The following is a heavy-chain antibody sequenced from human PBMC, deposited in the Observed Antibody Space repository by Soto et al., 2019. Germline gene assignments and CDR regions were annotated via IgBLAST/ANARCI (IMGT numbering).Heavy chain of an antibody. D-gene: IGHD3-22*01. CDR3: TREWGHDSSDLYSAY. Sequence: SVKVSCKASGGTFSRYAISWVRQAPGRGLEWMGGIIPIFGTANYAQKFKGRVTITADACTSTAYMELRGLRAEHTAVYYCTREWGHDSSDLYSAYSAQVTLVTVSS. CDR1: GGTFSRYA. J-gene: IGHJ4*02. CDR2: IIPIFGTA. V-gene: IGHV1-69*13.